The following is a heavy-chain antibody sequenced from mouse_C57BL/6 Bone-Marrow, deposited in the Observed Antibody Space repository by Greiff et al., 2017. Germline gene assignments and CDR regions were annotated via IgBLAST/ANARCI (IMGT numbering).Heavy chain of an antibody. J-gene: IGHJ3*01. CDR1: GYPITSGYY. D-gene: IGHD4-1*01. CDR2: ISYDGSN. CDR3: ARGNWDVGAY. Sequence: EVKLVESGPGLVKPSQSLSLTCSVTGYPITSGYYWNWIRQFPGNKLEWMGYISYDGSNNYNPSLKNRISITRDTSKNQFFLKLNSVTTEDTATYYCARGNWDVGAYWGQGTLVTVSA. V-gene: IGHV3-6*01.